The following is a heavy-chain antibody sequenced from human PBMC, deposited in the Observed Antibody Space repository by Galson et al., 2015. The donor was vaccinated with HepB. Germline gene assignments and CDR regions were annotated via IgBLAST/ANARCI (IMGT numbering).Heavy chain of an antibody. Sequence: LRLSCAASGFTFSSYSMNWVRQAPGKGLEWVSSISSSSSYIYYADSVKGRFTISRDNAKNSLYLQMNSLRAEDTAVYYCARGGRSVVTARRATFDYWGQGTLVTVSS. CDR3: ARGGRSVVTARRATFDY. D-gene: IGHD2-21*02. V-gene: IGHV3-21*01. J-gene: IGHJ4*02. CDR1: GFTFSSYS. CDR2: ISSSSSYI.